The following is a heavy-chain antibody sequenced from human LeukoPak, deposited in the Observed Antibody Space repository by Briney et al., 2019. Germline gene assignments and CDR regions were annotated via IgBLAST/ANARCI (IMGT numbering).Heavy chain of an antibody. Sequence: GGSLRLSCAASGFTVSSNYMSWVRQAPGKGLEWVSVIYSGGSTYYADSVKGRFTISRDNSKNTLYLQMNSPRAEDTAVYYCARDASGVAGTYSDAFDIWGQGTMVTVSS. D-gene: IGHD6-19*01. J-gene: IGHJ3*02. CDR3: ARDASGVAGTYSDAFDI. V-gene: IGHV3-53*01. CDR1: GFTVSSNY. CDR2: IYSGGST.